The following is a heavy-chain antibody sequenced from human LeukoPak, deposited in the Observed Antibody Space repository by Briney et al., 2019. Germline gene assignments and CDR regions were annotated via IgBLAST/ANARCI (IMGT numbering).Heavy chain of an antibody. CDR3: TTIGSGNYYRDY. Sequence: PGGSLRLSCAASGFTFSKSHMHWVRQPSGKGLEWVGRIRSKVKNYATEYAASVKGRFIISRDDSQNTAYLQMNSLKTEDTAVYFCTTIGSGNYYRDYWGQGTLVTVPS. J-gene: IGHJ4*02. CDR2: IRSKVKNYAT. CDR1: GFTFSKSH. V-gene: IGHV3-73*01. D-gene: IGHD3-10*01.